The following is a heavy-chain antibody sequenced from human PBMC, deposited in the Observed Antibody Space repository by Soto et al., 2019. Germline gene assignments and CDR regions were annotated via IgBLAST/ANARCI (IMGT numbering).Heavy chain of an antibody. D-gene: IGHD3-3*01. CDR3: AGQYYDFWSGSNYGMDV. CDR2: IYYSGST. Sequence: SETLSLTCTVSGGSISSGDYYWSWIRQPPGKGLEWIGYIYYSGSTYYNPSLKSRVTISVDTSKNQFSLKLSSVTAADTAVYYCAGQYYDFWSGSNYGMDVWGQGTTVTVSS. CDR1: GGSISSGDYY. V-gene: IGHV4-30-4*01. J-gene: IGHJ6*02.